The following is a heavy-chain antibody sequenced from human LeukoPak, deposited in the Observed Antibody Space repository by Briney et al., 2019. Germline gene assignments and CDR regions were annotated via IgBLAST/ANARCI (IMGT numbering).Heavy chain of an antibody. Sequence: KPSETLSLTCTVSGGSISSSIYYWGWIRQPPGKGLEWIGSIYYSGSTYYNPSLKSRVTISVDTSKNQFSLKLSSVTAADTAVYYCARWYYYDSSGYYAQRGFDYWGQGTLVTVSS. CDR3: ARWYYYDSSGYYAQRGFDY. D-gene: IGHD3-22*01. V-gene: IGHV4-39*01. CDR1: GGSISSSIYY. CDR2: IYYSGST. J-gene: IGHJ4*02.